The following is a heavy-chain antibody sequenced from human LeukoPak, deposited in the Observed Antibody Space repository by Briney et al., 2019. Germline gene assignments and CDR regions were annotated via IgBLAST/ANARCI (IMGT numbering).Heavy chain of an antibody. CDR3: ARVTYGLGSFRHYYQYNMDV. Sequence: SVKVSCKASGYTFTGYYMHWVRQAPGQGLEWMGGTIPIIGTVKYAQKFQGRVTITADKSTSTAYMQMSSLRPEDTAVYYCARVTYGLGSFRHYYQYNMDVWGKGTTVIVSS. CDR2: TIPIIGTV. D-gene: IGHD3-10*01. J-gene: IGHJ6*03. CDR1: GYTFTGYY. V-gene: IGHV1-69*06.